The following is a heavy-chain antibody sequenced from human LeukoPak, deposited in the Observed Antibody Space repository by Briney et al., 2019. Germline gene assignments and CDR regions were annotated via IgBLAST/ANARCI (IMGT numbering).Heavy chain of an antibody. J-gene: IGHJ5*02. V-gene: IGHV3-11*01. CDR2: ISSSGSTI. CDR3: ARIIAVAGTGDWFDP. CDR1: GFTFSDYY. D-gene: IGHD6-19*01. Sequence: GGSLRLSCAASGFTFSDYYMSWIRQAPGKGLEWVPYISSSGSTIYYADSVKGRFTISRDNAKNSLYLQMNSLRAEDTAVYYCARIIAVAGTGDWFDPWGQGTLVTVSS.